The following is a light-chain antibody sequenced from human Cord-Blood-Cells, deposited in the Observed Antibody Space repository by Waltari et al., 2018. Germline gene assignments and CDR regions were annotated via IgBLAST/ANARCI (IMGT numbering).Light chain of an antibody. V-gene: IGLV2-14*01. CDR1: SSDVGGYNY. CDR3: SSYTSSSTVV. Sequence: QSALTQPASVSGSPGQSIPISCTGTSSDVGGYNYLSWYQQHPGKAPKLMIYDVSKRPSGVSNRFSGSKSGNTASLTISGLQAEDEADYYCSSYTSSSTVVFGGGTKLTVL. CDR2: DVS. J-gene: IGLJ2*01.